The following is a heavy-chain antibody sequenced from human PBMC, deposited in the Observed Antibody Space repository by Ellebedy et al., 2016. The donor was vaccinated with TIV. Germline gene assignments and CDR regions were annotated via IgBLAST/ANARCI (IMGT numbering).Heavy chain of an antibody. J-gene: IGHJ4*02. CDR1: GGSITGYF. D-gene: IGHD5-24*01. V-gene: IGHV4-59*08. CDR3: ARHRDGYNYDLDY. CDR2: VHYLGNT. Sequence: SETLSLTCTVSGGSITGYFWSWVRQSPGKGLEWIGYVHYLGNTNYNPSLNSRASTSLDTSNNQFSLNLNSVTAADTAIYYSARHRDGYNYDLDYWGQGTLVTVSS.